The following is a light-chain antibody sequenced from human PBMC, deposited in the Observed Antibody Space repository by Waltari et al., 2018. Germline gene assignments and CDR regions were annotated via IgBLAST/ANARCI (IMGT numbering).Light chain of an antibody. CDR3: QQYYSTPIT. J-gene: IGKJ5*01. CDR2: WAS. V-gene: IGKV4-1*01. CDR1: KSVLYSSNNKNY. Sequence: DIVITQSPDSLAASLGERATINCKSSKSVLYSSNNKNYLAWYQQKPGQPPKLLIYWASTRESGVPDRFSGSGSGTDFTLTISSLQAEDVAVYYCQQYYSTPITFGQGHDWRLN.